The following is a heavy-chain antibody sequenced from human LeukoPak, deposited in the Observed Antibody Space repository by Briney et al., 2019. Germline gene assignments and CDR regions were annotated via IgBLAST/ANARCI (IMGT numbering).Heavy chain of an antibody. CDR1: GITLSNYG. Sequence: GGSLRLSCAVSGITLSNYGMSWVRQAPGKGLEWVADIKQDGSEKYYVDSVKGRFTISRDNAKNSLYLQMNSLRAEDTAVYYCARRKPITIFGVVTGYYFDYWGQGTLVTVSS. V-gene: IGHV3-7*01. J-gene: IGHJ4*02. CDR3: ARRKPITIFGVVTGYYFDY. D-gene: IGHD3-3*01. CDR2: IKQDGSEK.